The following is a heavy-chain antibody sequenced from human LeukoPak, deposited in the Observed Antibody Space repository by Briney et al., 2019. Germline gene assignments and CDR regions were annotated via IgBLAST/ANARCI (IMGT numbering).Heavy chain of an antibody. CDR2: INHSGST. V-gene: IGHV4-34*01. J-gene: IGHJ4*02. D-gene: IGHD5-12*01. CDR3: ASGWVRPARLDY. CDR1: GGSFSGYY. Sequence: SETLSLTCAVYGGSFSGYYWSWIRQPPGKGLEWIGEINHSGSTNYNPSLKSRVTISVDTSKNQFSLKLSSVTAADTAVYYCASGWVRPARLDYWGQGTLVTVSS.